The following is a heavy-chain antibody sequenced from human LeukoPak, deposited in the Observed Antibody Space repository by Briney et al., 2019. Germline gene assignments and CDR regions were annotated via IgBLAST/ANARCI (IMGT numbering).Heavy chain of an antibody. CDR3: ARCRDGYNSGAFDI. CDR1: GGTFSSYA. V-gene: IGHV1-69*05. D-gene: IGHD5-24*01. CDR2: IIPIFGTA. Sequence: SVKVSCKASGGTFSSYAISWVRQAPGQGLEWMERIIPIFGTANYAQKFQGRVTITTDESTSTAYMELSSLRSEDTAVYYCARCRDGYNSGAFDIWGQGTMVTVSS. J-gene: IGHJ3*02.